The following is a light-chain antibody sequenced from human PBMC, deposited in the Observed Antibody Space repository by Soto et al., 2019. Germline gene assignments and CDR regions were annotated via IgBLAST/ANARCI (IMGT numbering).Light chain of an antibody. CDR3: QQSDNWPRT. J-gene: IGKJ2*01. CDR2: DVS. CDR1: QSVGGY. V-gene: IGKV3-11*01. Sequence: EIVLTQSPATLSLSPGERATLSCRASQSVGGYLAWYQQKPGQAPRLFIYDVSNRATGIPASFSSSGSGTNFTLTFSSLEPEDLAVYYCQQSDNWPRTFGQGTKLEIK.